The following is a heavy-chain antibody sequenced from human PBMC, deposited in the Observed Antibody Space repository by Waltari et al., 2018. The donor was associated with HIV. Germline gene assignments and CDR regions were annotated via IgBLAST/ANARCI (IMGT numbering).Heavy chain of an antibody. D-gene: IGHD3-22*01. CDR2: IFTTGGT. Sequence: QMQLQESGPGLVKPSQTLSLTCTVSGGPISRSSYYWTWIRQPAGRGLEWIGRIFTTGGTNYNPSLKSRVTISLETSKNQFSLNLNSVAAADTAVYYCARDSDLYDNTGKGSFDIWGQGTMVTVSS. CDR1: GGPISRSSYY. V-gene: IGHV4-61*02. CDR3: ARDSDLYDNTGKGSFDI. J-gene: IGHJ3*02.